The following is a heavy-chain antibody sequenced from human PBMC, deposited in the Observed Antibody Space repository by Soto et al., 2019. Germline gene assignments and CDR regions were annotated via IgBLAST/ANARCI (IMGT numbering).Heavy chain of an antibody. D-gene: IGHD6-13*01. V-gene: IGHV3-23*01. CDR2: ISSSSDNT. CDR1: GFTFSNYA. Sequence: EVHLLESGGGLVQPGGSLRLSCAASGFTFSNYAMSWVRQAPGTGLEWVSAISSSSDNTYYADSVKGRFTISRDNSKNALCLQLNTLRAKDMAVYYCANVYRSSWYVRDGMDVWGQGPTVTVSS. CDR3: ANVYRSSWYVRDGMDV. J-gene: IGHJ6*02.